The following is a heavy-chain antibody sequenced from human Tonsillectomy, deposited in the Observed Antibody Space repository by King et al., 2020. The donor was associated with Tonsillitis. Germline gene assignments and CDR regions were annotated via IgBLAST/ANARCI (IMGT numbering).Heavy chain of an antibody. CDR2: INPDSGGT. V-gene: IGHV1-2*02. J-gene: IGHJ4*02. CDR3: ANLDF. Sequence: VQLVESGAEVKKSGASVTVSCKASGYNFTGYYMHWVRQAPGQGLEWMGWINPDSGGTRYAQKFQGRVTMTRDTTISTAFMDLSRLTSDDTAMYYCANLDFWGQGTLVTVSS. CDR1: GYNFTGYY.